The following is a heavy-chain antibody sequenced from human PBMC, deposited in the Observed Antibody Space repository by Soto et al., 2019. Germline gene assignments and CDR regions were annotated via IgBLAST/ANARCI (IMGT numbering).Heavy chain of an antibody. CDR1: GGSISSSSYY. CDR3: ARHVTGYSYYYMDV. Sequence: SETLSLTCTVSGGSISSSSYYWGWIRQPPGKGLEWIGSIYYSGSTYYNPSLKSRVTISVDTSKNQFSLKLSSVTAADTAVYYCARHVTGYSYYYMDVWGKGTTVTVSS. CDR2: IYYSGST. D-gene: IGHD1-1*01. J-gene: IGHJ6*03. V-gene: IGHV4-39*01.